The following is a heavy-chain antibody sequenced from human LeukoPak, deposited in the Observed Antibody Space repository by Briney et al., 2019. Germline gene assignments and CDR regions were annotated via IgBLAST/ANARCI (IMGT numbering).Heavy chain of an antibody. CDR2: ISSSSSYI. D-gene: IGHD1-26*01. J-gene: IGHJ4*02. CDR1: GFTFSSYI. Sequence: PGGSLRLSCAASGFTFSSYIMNWVRQAPGKGLEWVSSISSSSSYIYYADSVKGRFTISRDNAKNSLYLQMNSLRAEDTAVYYCARDGNSGSYRFDYWGQGTLVTVSS. CDR3: ARDGNSGSYRFDY. V-gene: IGHV3-21*01.